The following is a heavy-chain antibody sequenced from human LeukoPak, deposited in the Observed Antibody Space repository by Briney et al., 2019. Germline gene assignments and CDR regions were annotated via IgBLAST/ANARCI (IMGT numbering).Heavy chain of an antibody. J-gene: IGHJ4*02. Sequence: ASVKVSCKASGYTFTGYYMHWVRQAPGQGLEWMGGIIPIFGTANYAQKFQGRVTITTDESTSTAYMELSSLRSEDTAVYYCARAVPYYYGSGTYSGGFDYWGQGTLVTVSS. D-gene: IGHD3-10*01. V-gene: IGHV1-69*05. CDR3: ARAVPYYYGSGTYSGGFDY. CDR1: GYTFTGYY. CDR2: IIPIFGTA.